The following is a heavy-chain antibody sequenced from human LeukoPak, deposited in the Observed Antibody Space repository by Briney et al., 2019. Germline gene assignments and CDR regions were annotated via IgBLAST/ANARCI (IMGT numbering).Heavy chain of an antibody. V-gene: IGHV3-30-3*01. Sequence: GGSLRLSCAASGFTFSSYAMSWVRQAPGKGLEWVAVISYDGSNKYYADSVKGRFTISRDNSKNTLYLQMNSLRAEDTAVYYCAKVGSDWYLYYCDYWGQGTLVTVSS. CDR3: AKVGSDWYLYYCDY. D-gene: IGHD6-19*01. CDR2: ISYDGSNK. CDR1: GFTFSSYA. J-gene: IGHJ4*02.